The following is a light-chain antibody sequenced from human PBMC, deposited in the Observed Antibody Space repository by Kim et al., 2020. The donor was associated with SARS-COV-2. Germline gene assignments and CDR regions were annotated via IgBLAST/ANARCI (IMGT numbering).Light chain of an antibody. Sequence: VSPGQTASITCSGDKLGDKYACWYQQKPGQSPLLVIYQDNKRPSGIPERFSGSNSGNTATLTISGTQAVDEAVYYCQAWDSSTWVFGGGTKLTVL. CDR3: QAWDSSTWV. CDR1: KLGDKY. V-gene: IGLV3-1*01. J-gene: IGLJ3*02. CDR2: QDN.